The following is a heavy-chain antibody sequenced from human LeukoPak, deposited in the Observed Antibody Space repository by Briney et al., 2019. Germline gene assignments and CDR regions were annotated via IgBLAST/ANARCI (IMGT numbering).Heavy chain of an antibody. J-gene: IGHJ4*02. V-gene: IGHV3-23*01. D-gene: IGHD2-15*01. CDR2: ISGSGGST. CDR1: GFIFSIYN. CDR3: AKVVYGSWRLPFDY. Sequence: TGGSLRLSCAASGFIFSIYNMNWVRQAPGKGLEWVSAISGSGGSTYYADSVKGRFTISRDNSKNTLYLQMNSLRAEDTAVYYCAKVVYGSWRLPFDYWGQGTLVTVSS.